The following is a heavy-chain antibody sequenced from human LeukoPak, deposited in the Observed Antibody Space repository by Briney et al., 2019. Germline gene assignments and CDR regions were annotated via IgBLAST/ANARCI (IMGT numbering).Heavy chain of an antibody. Sequence: SQTLSLTCTVSGGSLSSGSYYRRWIRQPAGKGLEWIGRIYTSGSTNYNPSLKSRVTISVDTSKNQFSLKLSSVTAADTAVYYCARVYGDYVDYWGQGTLVTVSS. D-gene: IGHD4-17*01. J-gene: IGHJ4*02. CDR3: ARVYGDYVDY. CDR2: IYTSGST. CDR1: GGSLSSGSYY. V-gene: IGHV4-61*02.